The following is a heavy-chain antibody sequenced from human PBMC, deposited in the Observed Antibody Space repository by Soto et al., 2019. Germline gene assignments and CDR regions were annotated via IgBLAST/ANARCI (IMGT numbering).Heavy chain of an antibody. J-gene: IGHJ4*02. D-gene: IGHD6-13*01. V-gene: IGHV3-30*09. Sequence: QVQLVESGGGVVQPGGSQRLSCAASGFIFSDYAMHWVRQAPGKGLEWVAVISYGGDNKYYADSVRGRFAISRDNLKNTLDLQMNSLNAEDTAVYHCAKARHSTSWYGLEADFWGQGTLVTVSS. CDR2: ISYGGDNK. CDR3: AKARHSTSWYGLEADF. CDR1: GFIFSDYA.